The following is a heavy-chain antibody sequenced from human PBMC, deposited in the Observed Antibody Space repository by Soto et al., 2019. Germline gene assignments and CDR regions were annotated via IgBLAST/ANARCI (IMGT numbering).Heavy chain of an antibody. CDR2: VYCRGRS. D-gene: IGHD2-2*01. Sequence: PSETLSLTCTVSGGTVSNSNYYWGWIRQSPGKGLEWIGSVYCRGRSYSKSSVKSRVTISVDTSKNQFSLNLNSVTASDTAVYYCVSQRTSVPTQAYFDYWGPGALVTVSS. J-gene: IGHJ4*02. V-gene: IGHV4-39*01. CDR3: VSQRTSVPTQAYFDY. CDR1: GGTVSNSNYY.